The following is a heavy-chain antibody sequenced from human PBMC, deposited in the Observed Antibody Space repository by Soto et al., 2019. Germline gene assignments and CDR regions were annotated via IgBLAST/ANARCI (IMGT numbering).Heavy chain of an antibody. V-gene: IGHV3-33*01. Sequence: GGSLRLSCAASGFTFSSYGMHWVRQAPGKGLEWVAVIWYDGSNKYYADSVKGRFTISRDNSKNTLYLQMNSLRAEDTAVYYCARAPTVAGLVSPVDAFDIWGQGTMVTVSS. D-gene: IGHD6-19*01. CDR2: IWYDGSNK. CDR1: GFTFSSYG. J-gene: IGHJ3*02. CDR3: ARAPTVAGLVSPVDAFDI.